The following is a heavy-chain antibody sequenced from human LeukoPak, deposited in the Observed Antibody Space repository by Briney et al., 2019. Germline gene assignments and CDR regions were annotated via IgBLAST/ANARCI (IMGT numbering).Heavy chain of an antibody. D-gene: IGHD3-10*01. J-gene: IGHJ4*02. CDR3: IRDPYGPDY. Sequence: GGSLRLSCAASGFTFSSYLMHWVRQTPGKGLLWVSRINTDGSSTIYADSVKGRFTISRDNAKNTLYLQMNSLRVEDTAVYYCIRDPYGPDYWGQGTLVTVSS. CDR2: INTDGSST. CDR1: GFTFSSYL. V-gene: IGHV3-74*01.